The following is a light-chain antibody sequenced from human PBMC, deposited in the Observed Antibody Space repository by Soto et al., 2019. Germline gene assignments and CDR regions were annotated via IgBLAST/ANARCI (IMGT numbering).Light chain of an antibody. J-gene: IGKJ5*01. CDR3: QQYYSTPIT. Sequence: DSGMAQSPDSLAVSLGEAATINFKSSQSVLYSSNNKNYLAWYQQKKGQPPKXXIYWASTRESGVPDRFSGSGSGTDFTLTISSLQAEDVAVYYCQQYYSTPITFGQGTRLEIK. V-gene: IGKV4-1*01. CDR1: QSVLYSSNNKNY. CDR2: WAS.